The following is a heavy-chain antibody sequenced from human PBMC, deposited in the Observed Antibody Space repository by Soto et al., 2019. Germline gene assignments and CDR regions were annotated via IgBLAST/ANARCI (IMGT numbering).Heavy chain of an antibody. Sequence: ASVKVSCKASGYTFTSYGISWVRQAPGQGLEWMGWISAYNGNTNYAQKLQGRVTMTTDTSTSTAYIELRSLRSDDTAVYYCAREYGSGSYYNNYYYYYMDVWGKGTTVTVSS. V-gene: IGHV1-18*01. CDR3: AREYGSGSYYNNYYYYYMDV. D-gene: IGHD3-10*01. J-gene: IGHJ6*03. CDR2: ISAYNGNT. CDR1: GYTFTSYG.